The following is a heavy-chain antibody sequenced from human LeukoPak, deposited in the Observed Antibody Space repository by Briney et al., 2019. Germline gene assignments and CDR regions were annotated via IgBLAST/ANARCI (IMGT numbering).Heavy chain of an antibody. J-gene: IGHJ3*02. Sequence: PGGSLRLSCAGSGFTFSSYSMNWVRQAPGKGLEWVSAIGRSSTYTYYADSVKGRFTISRDNAKNSLYLQMNSLRGGGTAVYYCARGRLNFDAFDMWGQGTMVTVSS. CDR3: ARGRLNFDAFDM. CDR2: IGRSSTYT. V-gene: IGHV3-21*01. D-gene: IGHD1-7*01. CDR1: GFTFSSYS.